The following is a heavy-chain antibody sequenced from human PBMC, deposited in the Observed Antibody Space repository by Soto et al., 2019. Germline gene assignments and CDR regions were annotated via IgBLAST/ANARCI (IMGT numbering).Heavy chain of an antibody. V-gene: IGHV1-18*01. CDR2: IRAYNGNT. Sequence: QVQLVQSGAEVKKPGASVKVSCKASGYTFTSYATSWVRQAPGLGPEWMEWIRAYNGNTNYAQKRQDRVTMTTDTATSTANMEMRSLRSDDTAVYYSAIDSPPTDVWGQGTTLTVSS. J-gene: IGHJ6*02. CDR3: AIDSPPTDV. CDR1: GYTFTSYA.